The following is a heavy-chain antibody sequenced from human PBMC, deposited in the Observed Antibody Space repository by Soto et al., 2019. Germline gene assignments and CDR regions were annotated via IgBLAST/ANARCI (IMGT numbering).Heavy chain of an antibody. CDR2: IYYSGST. Sequence: SETLSLTCTVSGGSISSGDYYWSWIRQPPGKGLEWIGYIYYSGSTYYNPSLKSRVTISVDTSKNQFSLKLSSVTAADTAVYYCAAQRSDCGDYPFDYWGQGTLVTVSS. CDR1: GGSISSGDYY. CDR3: AAQRSDCGDYPFDY. J-gene: IGHJ4*02. D-gene: IGHD4-17*01. V-gene: IGHV4-30-4*01.